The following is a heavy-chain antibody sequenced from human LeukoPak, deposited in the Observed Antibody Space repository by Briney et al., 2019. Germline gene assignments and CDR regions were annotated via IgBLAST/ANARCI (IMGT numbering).Heavy chain of an antibody. CDR1: GGSISSSSYY. D-gene: IGHD1-20*01. CDR2: IYYSGST. V-gene: IGHV4-39*07. J-gene: IGHJ4*02. CDR3: ARGPRYNWNDASFDY. Sequence: SETLSLTCTVSGGSISSSSYYWGWIRQPPGTGLEWIGSIYYSGSTYYNPSLKSRVTISVDTSKNQFSLKLSSVTAADTAVYYCARGPRYNWNDASFDYWGQGTLVTVSS.